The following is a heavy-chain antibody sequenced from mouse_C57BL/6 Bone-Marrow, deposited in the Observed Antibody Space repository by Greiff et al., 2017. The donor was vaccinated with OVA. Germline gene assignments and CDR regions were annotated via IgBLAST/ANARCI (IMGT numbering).Heavy chain of an antibody. J-gene: IGHJ4*01. V-gene: IGHV3-6*01. CDR3: ARMGLLDY. D-gene: IGHD2-3*01. Sequence: EVKLQESGPGLVKPSQSLSLTCSVTGYSITSGYYWNWIRQFPGNKLEWMGYISYDGSNNYNPSLKNRISITRDTSKNQFFLKLNSVTTEDTATYYCARMGLLDYWGQGTSVTVSS. CDR1: GYSITSGYY. CDR2: ISYDGSN.